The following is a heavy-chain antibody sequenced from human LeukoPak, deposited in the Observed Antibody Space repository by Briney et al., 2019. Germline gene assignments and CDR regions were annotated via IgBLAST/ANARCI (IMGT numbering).Heavy chain of an antibody. V-gene: IGHV3-30*18. J-gene: IGHJ4*02. D-gene: IGHD6-19*01. CDR3: AKDRDSSGWYGFDY. CDR2: ISYGGSNR. Sequence: PGRSLRLSCAASGFTFNSYAMHWVRQAPGKGLEWVALISYGGSNRYYADSVKGRFTIYRDNSKSTLYLQMNSLRAEDTAVYYCAKDRDSSGWYGFDYWGQGTLVTVSS. CDR1: GFTFNSYA.